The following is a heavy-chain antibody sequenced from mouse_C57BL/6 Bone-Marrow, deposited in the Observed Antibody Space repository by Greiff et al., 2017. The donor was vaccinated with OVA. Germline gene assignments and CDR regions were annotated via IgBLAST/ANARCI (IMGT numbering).Heavy chain of an antibody. CDR2: IDPENGDT. CDR1: GFNIKDDY. J-gene: IGHJ2*01. D-gene: IGHD1-1*01. Sequence: VQLQQSGAELVRPGASVKLSCTASGFNIKDDYMHWVKQRPEQGLEWIGWIDPENGDTEYASKFQGKATITADTSSNTAYLQLSSLTSEDTAVYYCTRTVVPRRDLDYWGQGTTLTVSS. V-gene: IGHV14-4*01. CDR3: TRTVVPRRDLDY.